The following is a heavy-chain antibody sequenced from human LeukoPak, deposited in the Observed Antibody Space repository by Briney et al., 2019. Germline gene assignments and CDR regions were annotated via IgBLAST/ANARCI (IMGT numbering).Heavy chain of an antibody. CDR2: ISYDGSNK. V-gene: IGHV3-30*18. Sequence: PGGSLRLSCAASGFTFSSYGMHWVRQAPGKGLEWVAVISYDGSNKYYAASVKGRFTISRDNSKNTLYLQMNSLRAEDTAVYYCAKDRAGTWYSSGWGVFDYWGQGTLVTVSS. CDR1: GFTFSSYG. J-gene: IGHJ4*02. D-gene: IGHD6-19*01. CDR3: AKDRAGTWYSSGWGVFDY.